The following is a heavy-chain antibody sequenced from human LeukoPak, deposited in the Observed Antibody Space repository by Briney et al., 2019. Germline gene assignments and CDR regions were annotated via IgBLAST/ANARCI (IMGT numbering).Heavy chain of an antibody. CDR1: GGTFSSYA. D-gene: IGHD3-22*01. CDR3: ARDQGSGYYPVAFDI. V-gene: IGHV1-69*04. J-gene: IGHJ3*02. CDR2: IIPILGIA. Sequence: ASVKVSCKASGGTFSSYAISWVRQAPGQGLEWMGRIIPILGIANYAQKFQGRVTITADKSTSTAYMELSSLRSEDTAVYYCARDQGSGYYPVAFDIWGQGTMVTVSS.